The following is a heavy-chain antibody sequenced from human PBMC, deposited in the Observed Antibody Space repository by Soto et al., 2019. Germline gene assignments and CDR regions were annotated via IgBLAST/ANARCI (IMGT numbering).Heavy chain of an antibody. V-gene: IGHV3-23*01. CDR3: ADHLGQNYDTLDV. CDR2: ITASGGST. CDR1: QLTFSNFV. Sequence: EVQLLESGGGLIEPGGSLRLSCTGSQLTFSNFVMSWVRQVPGKGLEWLSCITASGGSTYYAYSVKGRFSVSRDNSKNTLYLQLNSLEVEDTAVYHCADHLGQNYDTLDVWGQGTTVHFSS. J-gene: IGHJ6*02. D-gene: IGHD1-7*01.